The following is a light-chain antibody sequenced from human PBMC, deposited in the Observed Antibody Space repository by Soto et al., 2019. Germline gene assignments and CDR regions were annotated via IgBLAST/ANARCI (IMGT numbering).Light chain of an antibody. CDR1: GSNLGRNY. Sequence: PGQKVTISCSGSGSNLGRNYVSWYQQLPGTAPKLLIYDNVYRFSGIPDRFSGSKSGTSATLGITGLQTGDEGDYYCGSWDNSLSSYVFGTGTKVTVL. V-gene: IGLV1-51*01. J-gene: IGLJ1*01. CDR2: DNV. CDR3: GSWDNSLSSYV.